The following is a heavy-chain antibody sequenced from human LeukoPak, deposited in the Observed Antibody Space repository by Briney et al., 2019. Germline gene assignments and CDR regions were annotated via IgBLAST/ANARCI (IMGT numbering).Heavy chain of an antibody. V-gene: IGHV3-23*01. CDR1: GFILNNHA. J-gene: IGHJ4*02. Sequence: TGGSMRLSCAASGFILNNHAMTWVRQAPGKGLQWISVISGSGRTIEYEDSVKGRFTISRDNSKNTVSLQMNNLRVEDTAIYYCAESVMVKRYIDYWGQGTPVTVSP. CDR3: AESVMVKRYIDY. D-gene: IGHD5-18*01. CDR2: ISGSGRTI.